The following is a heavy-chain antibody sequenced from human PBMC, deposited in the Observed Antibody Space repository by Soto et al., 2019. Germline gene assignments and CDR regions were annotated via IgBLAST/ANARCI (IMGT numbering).Heavy chain of an antibody. V-gene: IGHV6-1*01. Sequence: SQTLSLTCAISGDSVSSNSAAWNWIRQSPSRGLEWLGRTYYRSKWYNDYAVSVKSRITINPDTSKNQFSLQLNSVTPEDTAVYYCARDMRRRSSSWYYFDYWGQGTLVTVSS. CDR3: ARDMRRRSSSWYYFDY. CDR1: GDSVSSNSAA. CDR2: TYYRSKWYN. J-gene: IGHJ4*02. D-gene: IGHD6-13*01.